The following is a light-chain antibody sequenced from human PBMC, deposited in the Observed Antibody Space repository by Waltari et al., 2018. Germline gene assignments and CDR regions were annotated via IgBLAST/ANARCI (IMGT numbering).Light chain of an antibody. J-gene: IGLJ1*01. Sequence: SYELTQPPSVSVSPGQTARITCSGDALPKQYTYWYQQKPGQAPVLVIYKDTERPSGNPERFSGSSSGTTVTLTISGVQPEDEADYFCQSADSSGTFYIFGIGTKVTVL. CDR1: ALPKQY. CDR2: KDT. V-gene: IGLV3-25*03. CDR3: QSADSSGTFYI.